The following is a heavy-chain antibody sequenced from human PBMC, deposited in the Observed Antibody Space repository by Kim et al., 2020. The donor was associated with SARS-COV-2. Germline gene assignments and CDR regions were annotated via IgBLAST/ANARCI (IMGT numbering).Heavy chain of an antibody. CDR1: GFTFDDYA. J-gene: IGHJ6*02. CDR3: AKDAGYSSSWYGILYYGMDV. CDR2: ISWNNGSI. V-gene: IGHV3-9*01. D-gene: IGHD6-13*01. Sequence: GGSLRLSCAASGFTFDDYAMHWVRQAPGKGLEWVSGISWNNGSIGYADSVKGRFTISRDNAKNSLYLQMNSLRAEDTALYYCAKDAGYSSSWYGILYYGMDVWGQGTTVTVSS.